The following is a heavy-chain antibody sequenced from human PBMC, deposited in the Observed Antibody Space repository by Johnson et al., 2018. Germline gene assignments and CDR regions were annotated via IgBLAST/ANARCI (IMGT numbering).Heavy chain of an antibody. CDR3: AKKHGYYDSSGYYPGAFEI. D-gene: IGHD3-22*01. CDR1: GFTFSTYA. Sequence: VQLVESGGNLVQLGGSLRLSCAASGFTFSTYAMAWVRQAPGKGLEWVSAISGGGDRTYYADSVQGRFTMSRDNSKDTLFLQMNSLRAEDMAVYYCAKKHGYYDSSGYYPGAFEIWGQGTMVTVSS. J-gene: IGHJ3*02. CDR2: ISGGGDRT. V-gene: IGHV3-23*04.